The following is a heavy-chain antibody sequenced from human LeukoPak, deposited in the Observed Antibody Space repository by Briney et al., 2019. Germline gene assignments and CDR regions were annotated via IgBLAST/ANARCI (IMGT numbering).Heavy chain of an antibody. CDR1: GFTFSSYA. CDR2: ISDDGSNK. D-gene: IGHD2-2*01. CDR3: AKDFLHAYQPLPGGY. J-gene: IGHJ4*01. Sequence: GRSLRLSCAASGFTFSSYAMHWVRQAPGKGLEWVSVISDDGSNKYYADSVKGRFTISRDNSKTTLYLQMHSLRAEDTAVYYCAKDFLHAYQPLPGGYSGPGTLVTASS. V-gene: IGHV3-30-3*01.